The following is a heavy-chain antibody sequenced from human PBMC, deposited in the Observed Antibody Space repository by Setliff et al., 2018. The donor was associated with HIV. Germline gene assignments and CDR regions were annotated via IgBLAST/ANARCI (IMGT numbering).Heavy chain of an antibody. CDR1: GYTFINYH. V-gene: IGHV1-18*01. D-gene: IGHD6-19*01. J-gene: IGHJ5*02. CDR3: AIPLSSGGDH. CDR2: ISASGINT. Sequence: ASVKVSCKASGYTFINYHITWVRQAPGQGLEWVGSISASGINTNYTQGRVTMTTDTSTSTAYVELSRLRSDDTAVYYCAIPLSSGGDHWGQGTLVTVSS.